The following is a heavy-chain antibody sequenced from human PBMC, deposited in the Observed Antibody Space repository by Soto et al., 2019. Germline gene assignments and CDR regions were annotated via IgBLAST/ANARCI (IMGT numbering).Heavy chain of an antibody. D-gene: IGHD1-26*01. CDR2: IRSKTYGATI. CDR3: TRGQAGGSYSDY. CDR1: GFTFRDHA. V-gene: IGHV3-49*04. J-gene: IGHJ4*02. Sequence: EVQVVESGGGLVQPGRSLRLSCTASGFTFRDHAMSWVRQTPGIGLECVGFIRSKTYGATIEYAASVKGRFTISRDDSKSTVYLQMNSLKTEDTAVYFCTRGQAGGSYSDYWGQGTLVTVSS.